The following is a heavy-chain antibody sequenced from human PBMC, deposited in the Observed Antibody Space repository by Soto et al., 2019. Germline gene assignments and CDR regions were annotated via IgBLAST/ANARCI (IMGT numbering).Heavy chain of an antibody. J-gene: IGHJ5*02. V-gene: IGHV4-59*01. CDR3: ARTRGSGWYGDNWFDP. D-gene: IGHD6-19*01. CDR1: GGSINSYH. Sequence: SETLSLTCTVSGGSINSYHWSWIRQPPGKGLEWIGYGHYSGTTYYNPSLKSRVTMSVDMSKNQFSLKLSSVTAADTAVYYCARTRGSGWYGDNWFDPWGQGTLVTVS. CDR2: GHYSGTT.